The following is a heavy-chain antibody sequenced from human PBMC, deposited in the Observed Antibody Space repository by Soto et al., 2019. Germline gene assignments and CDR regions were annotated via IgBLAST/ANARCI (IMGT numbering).Heavy chain of an antibody. D-gene: IGHD2-15*01. CDR3: TRSSGLLYGMDV. V-gene: IGHV3-49*04. Sequence: GGSLRLSCTASGFSFCDYAMSWVRQAPGKGLEWVGFIRSKAYGGTTEYAASVKGRFTISRDDSKSIAYVQMNSLKTKDTAVYYCTRSSGLLYGMDVWGQGTTVTVSS. CDR1: GFSFCDYA. CDR2: IRSKAYGGTT. J-gene: IGHJ6*02.